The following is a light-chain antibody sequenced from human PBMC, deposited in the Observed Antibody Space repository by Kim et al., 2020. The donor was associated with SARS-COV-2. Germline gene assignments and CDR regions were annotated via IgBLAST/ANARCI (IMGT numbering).Light chain of an antibody. CDR3: QQCNSFPYT. CDR2: KAS. J-gene: IGKJ2*01. V-gene: IGKV1-5*03. Sequence: DIQMTQSPSTLSASVGDRVTITCRASQSISSWLAWYQQKPGKAPKLLIYKASSLESGVPSRFSGSGSGTEFTLTISSLQPDDFATYYCQQCNSFPYTFGQGTKLEI. CDR1: QSISSW.